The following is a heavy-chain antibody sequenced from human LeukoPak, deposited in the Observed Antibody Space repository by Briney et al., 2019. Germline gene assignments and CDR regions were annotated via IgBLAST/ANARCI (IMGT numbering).Heavy chain of an antibody. CDR2: ISGSGGST. D-gene: IGHD4-17*01. V-gene: IGHV3-23*01. Sequence: GGSLRLSCAASGFTFSSYAMSWVRQAPGKGLEWVSAISGSGGSTYYADSVKGWFTISRDNSKNTLYLQMNSLRAEDTAVYYCAKDRTPYGDYAGGYFDYWGQGTLVTVSS. CDR1: GFTFSSYA. CDR3: AKDRTPYGDYAGGYFDY. J-gene: IGHJ4*02.